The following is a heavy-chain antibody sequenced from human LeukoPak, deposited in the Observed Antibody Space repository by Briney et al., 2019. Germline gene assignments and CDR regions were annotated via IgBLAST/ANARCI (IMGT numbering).Heavy chain of an antibody. D-gene: IGHD6-19*01. CDR2: ISWNSGSI. CDR1: GFTFDDYA. Sequence: PGGSLRLSCAASGFTFDDYAMHWVRQAPGKGLEWVSGISWNSGSIGYADSVKGRFTISRDNAKNSLFLQMNSLRAEDTAVYYCARDTGSGWFDYWGQGTLVTVSS. V-gene: IGHV3-9*01. CDR3: ARDTGSGWFDY. J-gene: IGHJ4*02.